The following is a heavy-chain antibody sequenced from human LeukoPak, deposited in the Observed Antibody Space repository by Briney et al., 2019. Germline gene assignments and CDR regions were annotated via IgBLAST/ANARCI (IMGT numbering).Heavy chain of an antibody. CDR2: ISGSGRTI. CDR1: GFTFSSYE. V-gene: IGHV3-48*03. J-gene: IGHJ4*02. D-gene: IGHD7-27*01. Sequence: GGSLRLSCAASGFTFSSYEMNWVRQAPGKGLKWVSYISGSGRTIYYANSVKGRFTISRDNAKNSLYLQMNSLRAEDTAVYYCARDLNWETYWGQGTLVSVSS. CDR3: ARDLNWETY.